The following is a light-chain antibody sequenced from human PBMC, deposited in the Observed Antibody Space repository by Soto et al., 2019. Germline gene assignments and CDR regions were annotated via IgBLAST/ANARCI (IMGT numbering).Light chain of an antibody. CDR3: QQSGSSFYT. CDR2: GAS. CDR1: QSVSSAY. Sequence: EIVLTQSPGTLSLSPGERATLSCRASQSVSSAYLAWYQQIPGQAPRLLIYGASIRATGIPDRFSGSGSVTDFTLTISGLEPEDVAVYYCQQSGSSFYTFGQGTKLEIK. V-gene: IGKV3-20*01. J-gene: IGKJ2*01.